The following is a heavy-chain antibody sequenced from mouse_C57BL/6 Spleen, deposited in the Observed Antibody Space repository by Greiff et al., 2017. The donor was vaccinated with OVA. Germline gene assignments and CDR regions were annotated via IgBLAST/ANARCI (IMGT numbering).Heavy chain of an antibody. V-gene: IGHV1-64*01. CDR1: GYTFTSYW. Sequence: QVQLQQPGAELVKPGASVKLSCKASGYTFTSYWMNWVKQRPGQGLEWIGMIHPNSGSTNYNEKFKSKATLTVDKSSSTAYMQLSSLTSEDSAVYYCARSGSNKFAYWGQGTLVTVSA. CDR2: IHPNSGST. J-gene: IGHJ3*01. CDR3: ARSGSNKFAY. D-gene: IGHD2-5*01.